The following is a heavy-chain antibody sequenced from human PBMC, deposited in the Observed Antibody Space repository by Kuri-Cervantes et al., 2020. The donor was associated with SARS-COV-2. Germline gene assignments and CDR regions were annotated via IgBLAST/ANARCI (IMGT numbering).Heavy chain of an antibody. V-gene: IGHV3-21*01. CDR2: ISSSSSYI. CDR1: GFTFSSYS. Sequence: GGSLRLSCAASGFTFSSYSMNWVRQAPGKGLEWVSSISSSSSYIYYADSVKGRFTISRDNSKNTLYLQMNSLRAEDTAVYYCARDSSYYYDSSGYYPDYWGQGTLVTVSS. CDR3: ARDSSYYYDSSGYYPDY. J-gene: IGHJ4*02. D-gene: IGHD3-22*01.